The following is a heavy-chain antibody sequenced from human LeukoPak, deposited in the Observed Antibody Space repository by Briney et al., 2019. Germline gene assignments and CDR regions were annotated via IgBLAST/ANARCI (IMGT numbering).Heavy chain of an antibody. Sequence: PGGSLRLSCAASGFTFSSYGMHWVRQAPGKGLEWVAVISYDGSNKYYADSVKGRFTISRDNSKNTLYLQMNSLRAEDTAVYYCAKICSSTSLPGPDYWGQGTLVTVSS. J-gene: IGHJ4*02. CDR1: GFTFSSYG. V-gene: IGHV3-30*18. CDR3: AKICSSTSLPGPDY. D-gene: IGHD2-2*01. CDR2: ISYDGSNK.